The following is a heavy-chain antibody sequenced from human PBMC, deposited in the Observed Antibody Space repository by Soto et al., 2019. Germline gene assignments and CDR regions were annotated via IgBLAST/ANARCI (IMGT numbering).Heavy chain of an antibody. CDR1: GGTFSSYC. D-gene: IGHD6-13*01. CDR2: IIPIFGTA. Sequence: QVQLVQSGAEVKKPGSSVKVSCKASGGTFSSYCISWGGQAPGPGLEWMGGIIPIFGTANYAQKFQGRVTITADESTSTAYMELSSLRSEDTAVYYCARGGIAAAGAFDYWGQGTLVTVSS. CDR3: ARGGIAAAGAFDY. J-gene: IGHJ4*02. V-gene: IGHV1-69*01.